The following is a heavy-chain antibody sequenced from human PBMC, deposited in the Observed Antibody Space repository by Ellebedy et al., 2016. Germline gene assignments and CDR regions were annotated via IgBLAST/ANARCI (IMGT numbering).Heavy chain of an antibody. J-gene: IGHJ3*02. CDR1: GFTFSSYA. CDR3: VRFLVAVDAFDI. V-gene: IGHV3-23*01. CDR2: IRGSGGST. Sequence: GESLKISCAASGFTFSSYAMSWVRQAPGKGLEWVSTIRGSGGSTYYADSVKGRFTISRDNSKEMLYLQMNSLRDEDTAVYYCVRFLVAVDAFDIWGQGTMVTVSS. D-gene: IGHD5-12*01.